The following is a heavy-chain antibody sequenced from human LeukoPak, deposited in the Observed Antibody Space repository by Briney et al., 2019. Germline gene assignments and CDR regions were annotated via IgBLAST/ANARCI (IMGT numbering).Heavy chain of an antibody. V-gene: IGHV4-39*07. Sequence: PSETLSLTCTVSGGSFSSSSYYWGWIRQPPGKGLEWIGSIYYSGSTYYNTSLKSRVTISVDTSKNQFSLKLSSVTAADTAVYYCARSSTSRNWFDPWGQGTLVTVSS. CDR3: ARSSTSRNWFDP. CDR2: IYYSGST. CDR1: GGSFSSSSYY. D-gene: IGHD2-2*01. J-gene: IGHJ5*02.